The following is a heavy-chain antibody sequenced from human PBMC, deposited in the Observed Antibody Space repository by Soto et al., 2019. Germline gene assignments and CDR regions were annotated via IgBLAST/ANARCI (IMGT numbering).Heavy chain of an antibody. CDR2: ISPSGDST. V-gene: IGHV1-46*01. D-gene: IGHD6-13*01. Sequence: QVQLVQSGAEVKKPGASVKVSCKASGYTFTRYYLHWVRQAPGQGLEWMGIISPSGDSTNYAQKFQGRITMTRDTSTSTDYMGLSSLRSEDTAVYYCARDSREMSTSRPDYWGQGTLVTVSS. CDR1: GYTFTRYY. CDR3: ARDSREMSTSRPDY. J-gene: IGHJ4*02.